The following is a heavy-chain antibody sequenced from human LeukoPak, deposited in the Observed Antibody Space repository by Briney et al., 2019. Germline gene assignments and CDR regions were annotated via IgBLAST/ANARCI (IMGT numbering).Heavy chain of an antibody. V-gene: IGHV3-23*01. CDR1: GFTFSSYG. J-gene: IGHJ4*02. Sequence: GGSLRLSCAASGFTFSSYGMSWVRQAPGKGLEWVSAISGSGGSTYYADSVKGRFTISRDNSKNTLYLQMNSLRAEDTAVYYCARGSGSYPGGFDYWGQGTLVTVSS. D-gene: IGHD1-26*01. CDR3: ARGSGSYPGGFDY. CDR2: ISGSGGST.